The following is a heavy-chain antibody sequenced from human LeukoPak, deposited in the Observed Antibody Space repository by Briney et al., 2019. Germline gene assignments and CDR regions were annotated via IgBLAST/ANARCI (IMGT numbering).Heavy chain of an antibody. J-gene: IGHJ4*02. V-gene: IGHV1-18*04. CDR3: ARDRSIVPYYSDY. CDR2: ISAYNGNT. CDR1: GYTFTGYY. Sequence: ASVKVSCKASGYTFTGYYMHWVRQAPGQGLEWMGWISAYNGNTNYAQKLQGRVTMTTDTSTSTAYMELRSLRSDDTAVYYCARDRSIVPYYSDYWGQGTLVTVSS. D-gene: IGHD2-2*01.